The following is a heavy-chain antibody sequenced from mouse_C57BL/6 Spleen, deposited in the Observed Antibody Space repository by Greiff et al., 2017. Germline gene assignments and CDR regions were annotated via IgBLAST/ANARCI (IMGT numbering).Heavy chain of an antibody. J-gene: IGHJ2*01. CDR1: GFTFSDYG. CDR3: ARHYYENYFDY. Sequence: EVQLVESGGGLVKPGGSLKLSCAASGFTFSDYGMHWVRQAPEKGLEWVAYMSSGSSTIYYADPVKGRFTIYRDNAKNTLFQQMTSLRYEDTAMYYCARHYYENYFDYGGQGTTLTVAS. D-gene: IGHD2-4*01. CDR2: MSSGSSTI. V-gene: IGHV5-17*01.